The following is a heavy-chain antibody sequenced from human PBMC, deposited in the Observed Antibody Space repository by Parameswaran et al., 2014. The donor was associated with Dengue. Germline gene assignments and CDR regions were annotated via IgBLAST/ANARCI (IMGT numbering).Heavy chain of an antibody. V-gene: IGHV3-11*04. J-gene: IGHJ4*02. Sequence: PGKGLEWVSYLSTSGSAIYYADSVKGRFTISRDNAKNSLYLQMNTLRAEDTAVYYCARGAPGSGWSTFDYWGQGTLVTVSS. D-gene: IGHD6-19*01. CDR2: LSTSGSAI. CDR3: ARGAPGSGWSTFDY.